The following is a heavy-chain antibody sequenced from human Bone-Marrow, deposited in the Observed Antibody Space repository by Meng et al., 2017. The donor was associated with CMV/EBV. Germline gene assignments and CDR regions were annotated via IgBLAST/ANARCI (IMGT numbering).Heavy chain of an antibody. CDR2: ISGSGGST. CDR1: GGAVSSGSHY. J-gene: IGHJ6*02. CDR3: RKARGTDSNYGIADYYYYDLDV. D-gene: IGHD4-11*01. Sequence: VGSPRLSCTVAGGAVSSGSHYWSWVRQAPGKGLECVSTISGSGGSTYYADSVKGRFTISRDNSKNTLHLQMNSLRAEDTAVYYCRKARGTDSNYGIADYYYYDLDVWGQGTTVTVAS. V-gene: IGHV3-23*01.